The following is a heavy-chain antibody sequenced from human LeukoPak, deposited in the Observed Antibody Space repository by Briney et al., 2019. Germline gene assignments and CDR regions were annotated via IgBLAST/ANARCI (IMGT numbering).Heavy chain of an antibody. J-gene: IGHJ5*02. V-gene: IGHV3-7*01. CDR2: IKPDGTKK. D-gene: IGHD5-18*01. Sequence: GGSLRLSCATSGFTFSTYWMTWVRQAPGKGLEWVANIKPDGTKKSYADFVEGRFTISRDNAKNSLYLQMRSLRAEDTAVYYCARDWLYSYGRGGKYNWFDPWGQGTLVTVSS. CDR3: ARDWLYSYGRGGKYNWFDP. CDR1: GFTFSTYW.